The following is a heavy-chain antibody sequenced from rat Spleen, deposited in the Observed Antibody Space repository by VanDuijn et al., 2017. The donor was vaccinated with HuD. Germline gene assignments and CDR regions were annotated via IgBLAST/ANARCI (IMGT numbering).Heavy chain of an antibody. CDR1: GFTFSDYG. J-gene: IGHJ3*01. CDR3: ARPSTTRVWAY. D-gene: IGHD1-4*01. V-gene: IGHV5-29*01. Sequence: EVQLVESGGGLEQPGRSLKLSCAASGFTFSDYGMAWVRQAPTKGLEWVATISYGDSSGHSSTYYRDSVRGRFTISSDNAKTTLYLQMDSLRSEDTATYYCARPSTTRVWAYWGQGTLVTVSS. CDR2: ISYGDSSGHSST.